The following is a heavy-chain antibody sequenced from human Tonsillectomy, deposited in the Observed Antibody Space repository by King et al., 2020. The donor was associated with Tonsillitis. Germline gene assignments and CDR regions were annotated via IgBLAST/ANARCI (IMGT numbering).Heavy chain of an antibody. V-gene: IGHV1-69*09. CDR2: IIPILGIA. Sequence: VQLVESGAEVKKPGSSVKVSCTASGGTFSSYAISWVRQAPGQGLEWMGRIIPILGIANYAQKFQGRVTITADKSTSTAYMELSSLRSEDTAVYYCARDGDYGDYPGYYFDYWGQGTLVTVSS. D-gene: IGHD4-17*01. CDR3: ARDGDYGDYPGYYFDY. CDR1: GGTFSSYA. J-gene: IGHJ4*02.